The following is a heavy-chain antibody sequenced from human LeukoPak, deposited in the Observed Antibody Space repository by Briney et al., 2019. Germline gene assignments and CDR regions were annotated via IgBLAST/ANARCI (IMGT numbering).Heavy chain of an antibody. V-gene: IGHV3-9*01. D-gene: IGHD3-10*01. Sequence: GGSLRLSCAASGFTFSSYEMNWVRQAPGKGLEWVSGISWNSGTIGYADSVKGRFTISRDNAKNSLYLQMNSLRAEDTALYYCAKDRTFGGELIYWGQGTLVTVSS. CDR3: AKDRTFGGELIY. J-gene: IGHJ4*02. CDR1: GFTFSSYE. CDR2: ISWNSGTI.